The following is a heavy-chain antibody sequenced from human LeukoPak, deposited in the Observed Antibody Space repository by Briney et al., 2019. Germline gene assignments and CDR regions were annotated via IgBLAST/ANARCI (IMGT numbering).Heavy chain of an antibody. Sequence: GGSLRLSCAASGFTFSSYSMNWVRQAPGKGLEWVSSISSSSSYIYYADSVKGRFTISRDNAKNSLYLQMNSLRAEDTAVYYCARGDGQWLVRTGAFDIWGQGTMVTVSS. J-gene: IGHJ3*02. V-gene: IGHV3-21*01. D-gene: IGHD6-19*01. CDR3: ARGDGQWLVRTGAFDI. CDR1: GFTFSSYS. CDR2: ISSSSSYI.